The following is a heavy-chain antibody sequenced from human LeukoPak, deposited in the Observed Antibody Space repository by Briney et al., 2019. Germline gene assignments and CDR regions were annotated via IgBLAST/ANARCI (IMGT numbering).Heavy chain of an antibody. CDR2: IIPIFGTA. V-gene: IGHV1-69*01. J-gene: IGHJ4*02. D-gene: IGHD3-16*02. Sequence: SVKVSCKASGGTFSSYAISRVRQAPGQGLEWMGGIIPIFGTANYAQKFQGRVTITADESTSTAYMELSSLRSEDTAVYYCARGTYDYVWGSYRPYFDYWGQGTLVTVSS. CDR3: ARGTYDYVWGSYRPYFDY. CDR1: GGTFSSYA.